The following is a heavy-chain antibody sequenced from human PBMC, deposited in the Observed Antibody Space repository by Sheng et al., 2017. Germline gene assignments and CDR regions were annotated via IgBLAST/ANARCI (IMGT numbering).Heavy chain of an antibody. D-gene: IGHD3-10*01. CDR3: ATLDYGNIDY. CDR2: ISSSSSYI. Sequence: EVQLVESGGGLVKPGGSLRLSCAASGFTFSSYTMNWVRQAPGKGLEWVSSISSSSSYIYYADSLKGRFTIFRDNAKNSLYLQMNSLRAEDTALYYCATLDYGNIDYWGQGTLVTVSS. CDR1: GFTFSSYT. J-gene: IGHJ4*02. V-gene: IGHV3-21*01.